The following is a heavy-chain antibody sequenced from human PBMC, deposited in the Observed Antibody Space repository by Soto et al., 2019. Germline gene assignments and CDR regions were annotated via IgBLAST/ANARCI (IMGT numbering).Heavy chain of an antibody. D-gene: IGHD1-26*01. CDR1: GYSFTSYW. Sequence: PRESLKISCKGSGYSFTSYWISWVRQMPGKGLEWMGRIDPSDSYTNYSPSFQGHVTISADKSISTAYLQWSSLKASDTAMYYCGRGGFWEGLPAGKGREVWGKGPTVPSPS. CDR2: IDPSDSYT. V-gene: IGHV5-10-1*01. J-gene: IGHJ6*04. CDR3: GRGGFWEGLPAGKGREV.